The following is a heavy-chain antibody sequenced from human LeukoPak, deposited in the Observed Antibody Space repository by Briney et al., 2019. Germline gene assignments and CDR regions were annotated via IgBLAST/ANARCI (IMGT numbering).Heavy chain of an antibody. CDR2: ICGGGGST. J-gene: IGHJ6*02. Sequence: PGGSLRLSCAASGFTFSTYSVSWVRQAPGQGLEGVSAICGGGGSTYYADSVKGRFTISRDTSKNTLDLQMNSLRAEDTAIYYCANIIHSSRKYGMDVWGQGTTVTVSS. V-gene: IGHV3-23*01. D-gene: IGHD2-2*01. CDR3: ANIIHSSRKYGMDV. CDR1: GFTFSTYS.